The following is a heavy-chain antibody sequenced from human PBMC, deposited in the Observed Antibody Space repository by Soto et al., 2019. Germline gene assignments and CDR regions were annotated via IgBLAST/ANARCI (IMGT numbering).Heavy chain of an antibody. Sequence: ASETLSLTCTVSGGSISSYYWSWIRQPPGKGLEWIGYIYYSGSTNYNPSLKSRVTISVDTSKNQFSLKLSSVTAADTAVYYCARGRLAAAGTYYFDYWGQGTLVTVSS. D-gene: IGHD6-13*01. V-gene: IGHV4-59*01. CDR3: ARGRLAAAGTYYFDY. CDR2: IYYSGST. CDR1: GGSISSYY. J-gene: IGHJ4*02.